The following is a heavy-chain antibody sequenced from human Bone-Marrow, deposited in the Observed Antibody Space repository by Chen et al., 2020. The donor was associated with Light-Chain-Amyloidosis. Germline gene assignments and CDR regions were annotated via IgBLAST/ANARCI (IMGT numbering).Heavy chain of an antibody. CDR1: GFTFRSYP. CDR3: AELNTN. V-gene: IGHV3-7*01. CDR2: IKQDGIEK. D-gene: IGHD1-7*01. Sequence: EVQILESGGDLVEPGGSLRLSCEDSGFTFRSYPMSWVRQASGKGLECVANIKQDGIEKYYSASVKCRFTISRDNANNSLYLQMNILRAEYTAVYYCAELNTNWVQGTLVTVSS. J-gene: IGHJ4*02.